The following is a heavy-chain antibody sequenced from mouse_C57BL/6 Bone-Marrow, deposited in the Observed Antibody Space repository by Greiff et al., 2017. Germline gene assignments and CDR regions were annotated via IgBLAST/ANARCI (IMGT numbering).Heavy chain of an antibody. CDR1: GYTFTDYN. D-gene: IGHD1-1*01. CDR3: ASGVWVVAPYFDY. V-gene: IGHV1-18*01. J-gene: IGHJ2*01. Sequence: EVQLLQSGPELVKPGASVKIPCTASGYTFTDYNMDWVKQSHGKSLEWIGDINPNNGGTISNQKFKGKATFTVDKSPSTSYLELRGLTSEDTAVYYSASGVWVVAPYFDYWGQGTTLTVSS. CDR2: INPNNGGT.